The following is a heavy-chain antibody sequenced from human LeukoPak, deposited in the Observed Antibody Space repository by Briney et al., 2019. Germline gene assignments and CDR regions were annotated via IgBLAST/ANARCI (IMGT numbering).Heavy chain of an antibody. D-gene: IGHD3-22*01. Sequence: SQTLSLTCTVSGGSISSGGYYWSWIRQHPGKGLEWIGYIYYSGSTHYNPSLKSRVTISVDTSKNQFSLKLSSVTAADTAVYYCARSGYSDAFDIWGQGTMVTVSS. CDR2: IYYSGST. V-gene: IGHV4-31*03. CDR3: ARSGYSDAFDI. J-gene: IGHJ3*02. CDR1: GGSISSGGYY.